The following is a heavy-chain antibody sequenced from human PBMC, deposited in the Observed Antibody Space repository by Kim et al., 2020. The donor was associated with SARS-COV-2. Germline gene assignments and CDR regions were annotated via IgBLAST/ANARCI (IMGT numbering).Heavy chain of an antibody. V-gene: IGHV4-59*01. J-gene: IGHJ5*02. D-gene: IGHD6-13*01. CDR3: ARMGYSSSWYQNNWFDP. Sequence: HKSRVTISVDTSKNQFSLKLSSVTAADTAVYYCARMGYSSSWYQNNWFDPWGQGTLVTVSS.